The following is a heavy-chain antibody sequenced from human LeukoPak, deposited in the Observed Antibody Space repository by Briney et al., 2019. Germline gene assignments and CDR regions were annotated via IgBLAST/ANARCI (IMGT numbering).Heavy chain of an antibody. V-gene: IGHV4-59*01. CDR3: ARGRVVTAIDAFDI. CDR2: IYYSGST. CDR1: GGSISSYY. D-gene: IGHD2-21*02. J-gene: IGHJ3*02. Sequence: PSETLSLTCTVSGGSISSYYWSWIRQPPGKGLEWIGYIYYSGSTNYNPSLKSRVTISVDTSKNQFSLKLSSVTAADTAVYYCARGRVVTAIDAFDIWGQGTMVTVSS.